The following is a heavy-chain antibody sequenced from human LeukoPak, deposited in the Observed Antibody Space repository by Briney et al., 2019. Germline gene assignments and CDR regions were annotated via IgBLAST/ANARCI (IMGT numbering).Heavy chain of an antibody. V-gene: IGHV3-53*04. CDR2: IYSGGTT. CDR3: ARVDTVMAYYFDL. CDR1: GSTVSTNC. J-gene: IGHJ4*02. D-gene: IGHD5-18*01. Sequence: GGSLRLSCAASGSTVSTNCMTWIRQAPGKGLEWVSTIYSGGTTYYADSVMGRFTISRHNSRNTLYLQMNSLRAEDTAVYYCARVDTVMAYYFDLWGQGTLVTVSS.